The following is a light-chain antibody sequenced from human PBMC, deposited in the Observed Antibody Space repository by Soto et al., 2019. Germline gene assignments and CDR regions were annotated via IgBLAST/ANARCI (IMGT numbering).Light chain of an antibody. Sequence: EILMTQSPATLSVSPGERATLSCRASQSISSNLAWYQQRPGQAPRLLIYGASTRATGIPARFRGSGSGTEFTLTISSLQSEDFAVYYCQQYSNWPPWTFGQGTKVEIK. CDR2: GAS. CDR1: QSISSN. J-gene: IGKJ1*01. CDR3: QQYSNWPPWT. V-gene: IGKV3-15*01.